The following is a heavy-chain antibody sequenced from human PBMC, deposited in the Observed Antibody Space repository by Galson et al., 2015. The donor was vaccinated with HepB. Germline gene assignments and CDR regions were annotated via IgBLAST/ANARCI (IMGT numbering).Heavy chain of an antibody. CDR2: TSTTSSFT. CDR1: GFTFSDYY. CDR3: GRDLANSA. Sequence: SLRLSCAAPGFTFSDYYMNWIRQAPGKGPEWVSYTSTTSSFTNYADSVKGRFTISRDNAKNSLYLQMNSLRAEDTAVYYCGRDLANSAWGQGTLVIVSS. V-gene: IGHV3-11*06. D-gene: IGHD4-23*01. J-gene: IGHJ5*02.